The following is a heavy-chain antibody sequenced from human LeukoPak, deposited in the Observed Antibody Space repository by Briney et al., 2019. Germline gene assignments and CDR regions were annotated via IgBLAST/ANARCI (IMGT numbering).Heavy chain of an antibody. Sequence: PGGSLRLSCAASGFTVSSNYMSWVRAAPGRGLEWVSVIYSGGSTYYADPVKGRFTISRDNSKNTLYLQMNSLRAEDTAVYYCARGARNTVTASGVFDYWGQGTLVTVSS. D-gene: IGHD4-17*01. J-gene: IGHJ4*02. V-gene: IGHV3-53*01. CDR3: ARGARNTVTASGVFDY. CDR1: GFTVSSNY. CDR2: IYSGGST.